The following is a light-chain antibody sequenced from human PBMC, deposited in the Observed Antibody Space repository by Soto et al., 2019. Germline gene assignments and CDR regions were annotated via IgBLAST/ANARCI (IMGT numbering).Light chain of an antibody. V-gene: IGLV2-14*01. CDR2: DVS. J-gene: IGLJ2*01. Sequence: QSALTQPASVSGSPGQSITISCTGTSSDIGAYNYVSWYQQHPGKAPKLMIYDVSNRPSGVSNRFSDSKSGNTASLTISGLQAEDEADFYCSSYTSSSTLLFGGGTKLTVL. CDR3: SSYTSSSTLL. CDR1: SSDIGAYNY.